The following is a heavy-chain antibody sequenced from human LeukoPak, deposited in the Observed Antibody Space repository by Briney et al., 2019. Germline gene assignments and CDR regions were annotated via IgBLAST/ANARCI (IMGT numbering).Heavy chain of an antibody. Sequence: ASVKVSCKASGGTFSSYAISWVRQAPGQGLEWMGWISAYNGNTNYAQKLQGRVTMTTDTSTSTAYMELRSLRSDDTAVYYCARTTTWIQYVDYWGQGTLVTVSS. J-gene: IGHJ4*02. CDR2: ISAYNGNT. CDR1: GGTFSSYA. CDR3: ARTTTWIQYVDY. D-gene: IGHD5-18*01. V-gene: IGHV1-18*01.